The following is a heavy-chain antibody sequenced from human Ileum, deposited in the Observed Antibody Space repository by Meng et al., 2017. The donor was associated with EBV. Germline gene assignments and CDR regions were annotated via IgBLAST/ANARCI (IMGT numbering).Heavy chain of an antibody. J-gene: IGHJ4*02. D-gene: IGHD3-22*01. V-gene: IGHV4-34*01. Sequence: QVQLQRLGAGLLNPSEXLSLTCAVXGGSFSGYYWSWIRQPPGMGLEWIGEINHSGTTNYNPSLKSRVTISVETSMNQFSLKLRSVTAAETAVYFCAREASPYYYESSGYSYSYWGQGTLVTVSS. CDR3: AREASPYYYESSGYSYSY. CDR2: INHSGTT. CDR1: GGSFSGYY.